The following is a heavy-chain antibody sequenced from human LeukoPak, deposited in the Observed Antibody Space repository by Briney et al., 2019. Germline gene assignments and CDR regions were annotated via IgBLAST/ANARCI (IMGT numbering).Heavy chain of an antibody. CDR3: XXXXXXXYSYGSPSGLRRYFDL. V-gene: IGHV4-4*02. Sequence: SGTLSLTCAVSGGSISSSNWWSWVRQPPGKGLEWIGEIYHSGSTNYNPSLKSRVTISVDKSKNQFSLKLSSVTAADTAVHYXXXXXXXXYSYGSPSGLRRYFDLWGRGTLVTVSS. J-gene: IGHJ2*01. D-gene: IGHD5-18*01. CDR2: IYHSGST. CDR1: GGSISSSNW.